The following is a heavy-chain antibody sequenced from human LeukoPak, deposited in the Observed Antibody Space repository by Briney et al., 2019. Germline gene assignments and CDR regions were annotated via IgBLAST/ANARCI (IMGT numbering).Heavy chain of an antibody. Sequence: GESLKISCKGSGYSFTSYWISWVRQMRAKGLEWMGSIYPGDSDTRYSPSFQGQVTMSADKSISTAYLQWSSLKASDTAMYYCARLRYSSTWYRFDYFDYWGQGTLVTVSS. CDR3: ARLRYSSTWYRFDYFDY. J-gene: IGHJ4*02. CDR2: IYPGDSDT. CDR1: GYSFTSYW. D-gene: IGHD6-13*01. V-gene: IGHV5-51*01.